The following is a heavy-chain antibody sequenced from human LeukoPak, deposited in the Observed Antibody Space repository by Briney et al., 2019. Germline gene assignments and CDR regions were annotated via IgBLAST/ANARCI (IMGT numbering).Heavy chain of an antibody. CDR3: ARVRDYGGIGEDY. V-gene: IGHV1-18*01. Sequence: ASVKVSCKASGYTFTNYGISWVRQAPGQGLACMGWISAYNGNTNYAQRFQGRVTMTTDTSTGTAYMELRSVRSDYTGVYYCARVRDYGGIGEDYWGQGTLVTVSS. D-gene: IGHD3-16*01. CDR2: ISAYNGNT. CDR1: GYTFTNYG. J-gene: IGHJ4*02.